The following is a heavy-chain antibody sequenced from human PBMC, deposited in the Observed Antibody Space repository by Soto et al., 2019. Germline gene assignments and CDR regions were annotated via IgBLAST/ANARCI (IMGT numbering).Heavy chain of an antibody. D-gene: IGHD6-13*01. V-gene: IGHV3-21*05. CDR3: ARDIRAAADF. Sequence: GGSLRLSCAASGSTLSGYNMNWVRQAPGKGLEWISYCSSSYIYYADSVKGRFTISRDNAKNSLYLQMNSLRAEDTAVYYCARDIRAAADFWGQGTLVTVSS. J-gene: IGHJ4*02. CDR2: CSSSYI. CDR1: GSTLSGYN.